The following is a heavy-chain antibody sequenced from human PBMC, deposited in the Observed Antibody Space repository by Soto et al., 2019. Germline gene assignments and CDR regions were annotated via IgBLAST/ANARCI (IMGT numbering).Heavy chain of an antibody. CDR1: CGSISGSSNR. V-gene: IGHV4-39*01. D-gene: IGHD2-15*01. CDR3: PTTPPYHPLGH. J-gene: IGHJ1*01. CDR2: IYYSENT. Sequence: SETLCVTWSVSCGSISGSSNRCGWISQPPGKGLEWIGNIYYSENTYYNPSLKSRVTISVDTSKNQFSLRLTSVTAAVSSVYYCPTTPPYHPLGHWGQVTLVTVYS.